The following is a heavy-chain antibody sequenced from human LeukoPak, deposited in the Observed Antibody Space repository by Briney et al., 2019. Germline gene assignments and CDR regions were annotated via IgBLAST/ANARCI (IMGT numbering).Heavy chain of an antibody. Sequence: GGSLRLSCAVSGFTFSTYAMSWVRQAPWKGLEWVSAISGSGGSTYYADSVKGRFTISRDNSKNTLYLQMNSLSAEDTAIYYCAKGMGGFDYWGQGTLVTVSS. CDR1: GFTFSTYA. V-gene: IGHV3-23*01. J-gene: IGHJ4*02. D-gene: IGHD1-26*01. CDR3: AKGMGGFDY. CDR2: ISGSGGST.